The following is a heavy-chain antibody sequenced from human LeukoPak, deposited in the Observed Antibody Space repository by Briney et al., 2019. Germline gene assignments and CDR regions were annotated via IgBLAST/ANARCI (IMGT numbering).Heavy chain of an antibody. CDR3: ARVAVTMIKGKFPAWANGAFDI. CDR2: ISYDGSNK. J-gene: IGHJ3*02. D-gene: IGHD3-22*01. Sequence: GGSLRLSCAASGFTFSSYGMHWVRQAPGKGLEWVAVISYDGSNKYYADSVKGRFTISRDNSKNTLYLQMNSLRAEDTAVYYCARVAVTMIKGKFPAWANGAFDIWGQGTMVTVSS. CDR1: GFTFSSYG. V-gene: IGHV3-30*03.